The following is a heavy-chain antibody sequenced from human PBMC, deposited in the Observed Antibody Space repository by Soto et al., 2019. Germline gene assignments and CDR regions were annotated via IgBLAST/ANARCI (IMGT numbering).Heavy chain of an antibody. J-gene: IGHJ6*02. CDR3: AAELGFGKLSVV. Sequence: QVQVVQSGVEVRRPGSSVKVSCKASGDTFKNCVISWVRQAPGQGLEWMGGIIPLFGTTDFAQRFQGRRTITTDESTTTAYMELSRLRSEDTATYYCAAELGFGKLSVVWGQGNTVIVSS. CDR1: GDTFKNCV. CDR2: IIPLFGTT. V-gene: IGHV1-69*01. D-gene: IGHD3-10*01.